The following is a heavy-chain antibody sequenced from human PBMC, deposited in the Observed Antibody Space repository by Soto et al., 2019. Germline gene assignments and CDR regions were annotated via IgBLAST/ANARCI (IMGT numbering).Heavy chain of an antibody. Sequence: QVQLAQSGAEVKKAGSSVKVSCKASGGSFSTYSINWVRQAPGQGLEWVGGITSVFGTASYAQNFLGRVTITADESTSTAYMELGSLRSEDTAVYYCATRRDGYTKFEYWGQGTLVTVSS. CDR1: GGSFSTYS. CDR3: ATRRDGYTKFEY. D-gene: IGHD5-12*01. V-gene: IGHV1-69*01. CDR2: ITSVFGTA. J-gene: IGHJ4*02.